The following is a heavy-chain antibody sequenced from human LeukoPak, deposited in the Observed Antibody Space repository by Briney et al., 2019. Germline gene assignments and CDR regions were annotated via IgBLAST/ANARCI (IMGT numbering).Heavy chain of an antibody. CDR2: ISGSGDST. D-gene: IGHD3-22*01. J-gene: IGHJ4*02. Sequence: GGSLRLSCAASGFTFSSYGMHWVRQAPGKGLEWVSGISGSGDSTYYADSVKGRFTISRDNSKNTLFLQMNGLRAEDTAVYYCATYRRGYHDSSGSYYFDYWGQGTLVTVSS. CDR1: GFTFSSYG. CDR3: ATYRRGYHDSSGSYYFDY. V-gene: IGHV3-23*01.